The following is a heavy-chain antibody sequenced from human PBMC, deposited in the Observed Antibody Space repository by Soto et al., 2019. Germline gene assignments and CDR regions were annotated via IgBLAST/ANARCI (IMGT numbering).Heavy chain of an antibody. D-gene: IGHD3-3*01. CDR2: IYYTGNT. CDR1: GGSISTYY. CDR3: ARDQINTIMDV. Sequence: SETLSLTCTVTGGSISTYYWSWIRQPPGKGLEWIGHIYYTGNTNYNPSLKSRVTISVDTSTNRFSLRLRSVSAAGTAVYYCARDQINTIMDVWGQGTTVTVSS. V-gene: IGHV4-59*13. J-gene: IGHJ6*02.